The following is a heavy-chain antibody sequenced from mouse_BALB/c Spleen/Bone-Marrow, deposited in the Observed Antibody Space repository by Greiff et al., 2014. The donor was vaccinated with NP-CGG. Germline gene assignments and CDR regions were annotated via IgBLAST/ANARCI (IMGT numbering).Heavy chain of an antibody. CDR1: GFKIKDTY. V-gene: IGHV14-3*02. Sequence: EVQLQQSGAELVKPGAPVKLSCTASGFKIKDTYMHWVRQRPEQGLEWIGRIDPANGDTRYDPKFQGKATITADTSSSTAYLQLSSLTSEDTAVYCCARYRLGTYFDYWGQGTTLTVSS. D-gene: IGHD2-14*01. CDR3: ARYRLGTYFDY. CDR2: IDPANGDT. J-gene: IGHJ2*01.